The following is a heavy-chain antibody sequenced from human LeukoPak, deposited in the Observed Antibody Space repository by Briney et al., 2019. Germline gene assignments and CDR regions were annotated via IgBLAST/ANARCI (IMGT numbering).Heavy chain of an antibody. J-gene: IGHJ4*02. CDR2: IYHSGST. CDR1: GYSISSGFY. CDR3: ARGDYDFWSGYHFFDY. Sequence: SETLSLTCTVSGYSISSGFYWGWIRQPPGKGLECIGSIYHSGSTNYNPSLKSRVTISVDTSKNQFSLKLSSVTAADTAVYYCARGDYDFWSGYHFFDYWGQGTLVTVSS. V-gene: IGHV4-38-2*02. D-gene: IGHD3-3*01.